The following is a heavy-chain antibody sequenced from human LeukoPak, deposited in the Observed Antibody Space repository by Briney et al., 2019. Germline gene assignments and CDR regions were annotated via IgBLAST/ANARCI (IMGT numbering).Heavy chain of an antibody. J-gene: IGHJ5*02. V-gene: IGHV4-31*03. CDR1: GGSISSGPYY. CDR3: ATHYYGSGSQHEP. CDR2: ITYSGNT. D-gene: IGHD3-10*01. Sequence: SETLSLTCIVSGGSISSGPYYWIWIRQHPGKGLEWIGYITYSGNTYYYPALNSRVTVSLDTSKTQFSLKLSSVTAADTAVYYCATHYYGSGSQHEPWGQGTLVTVSS.